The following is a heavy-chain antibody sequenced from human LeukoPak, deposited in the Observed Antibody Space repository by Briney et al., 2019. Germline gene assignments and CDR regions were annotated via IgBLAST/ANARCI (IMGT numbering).Heavy chain of an antibody. CDR2: IKHDGSEK. CDR1: GFTFNNYA. Sequence: GGSLRLSCAASGFTFNNYAMNWVRQAPGKGLEWVANIKHDGSEKYYVDSVKGRFTISRDNAKDSLYLQMNSLRAQDTAVYYCARANSLGYWGQGTLVTVSS. V-gene: IGHV3-7*01. CDR3: ARANSLGY. D-gene: IGHD2/OR15-2a*01. J-gene: IGHJ4*02.